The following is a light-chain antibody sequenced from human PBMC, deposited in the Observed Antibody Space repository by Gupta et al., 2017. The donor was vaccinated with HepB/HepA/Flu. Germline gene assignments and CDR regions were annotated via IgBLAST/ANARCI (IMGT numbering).Light chain of an antibody. Sequence: PGLTQPPSAPKALGQTATLTCTGNSKEVGHEGAAWLQQHQGHPPKHLFHRNNSQPSGISAEFSSSRSGNTVSLTITALQHEDEADYYCSAWDGSLSFVIFGGGTELTVL. CDR2: RNN. V-gene: IGLV10-54*04. CDR1: SKEVGHEG. CDR3: SAWDGSLSFVI. J-gene: IGLJ2*01.